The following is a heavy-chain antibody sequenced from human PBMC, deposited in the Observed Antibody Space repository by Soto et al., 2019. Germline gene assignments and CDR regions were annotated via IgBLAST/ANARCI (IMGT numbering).Heavy chain of an antibody. D-gene: IGHD2-2*01. CDR1: GYSFTRYW. V-gene: IGHV5-51*01. CDR2: IYPGDSDT. Sequence: PGESLKISCKGSGYSFTRYWIGGVRQMPGKGLEWMGIIYPGDSDTRYSPSFQGQVTISADKSISTAYLQWSSLKASDTAMYYCARQQRSNCSSTSCYLPDYYYYGMDVWGQGTTVTVSS. CDR3: ARQQRSNCSSTSCYLPDYYYYGMDV. J-gene: IGHJ6*02.